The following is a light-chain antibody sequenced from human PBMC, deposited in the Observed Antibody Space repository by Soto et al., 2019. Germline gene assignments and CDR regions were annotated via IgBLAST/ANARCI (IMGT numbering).Light chain of an antibody. Sequence: QSALTQPASVSGSPGQSIIISCTGISRSVDSYDFVSWYQQHPGKAPKLIIYEGTQRPSGVSNRFSGSKSDNAASLTISGLQAEDEADYYCCSYRKVFGTGTKLTVL. J-gene: IGLJ1*01. CDR2: EGT. V-gene: IGLV2-23*01. CDR1: SRSVDSYDF. CDR3: CSYRKV.